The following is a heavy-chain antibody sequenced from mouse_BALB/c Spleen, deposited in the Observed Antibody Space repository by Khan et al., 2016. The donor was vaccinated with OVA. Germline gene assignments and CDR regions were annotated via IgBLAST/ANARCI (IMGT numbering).Heavy chain of an antibody. D-gene: IGHD2-14*01. CDR3: ARRYDGAWFAY. V-gene: IGHV1-81*01. CDR1: GYTFTDYG. J-gene: IGHJ3*01. CDR2: IYPGSGST. Sequence: QVQLQQSGPELVKPGAAVKMSCKASGYTFTDYGISWVKQRTGQGPEWIGEIYPGSGSTYYNEKFKGKATLTADKSSNTAYMKLSSLPYEDSAVYCCARRYDGAWFAYWGQGTLVTVSA.